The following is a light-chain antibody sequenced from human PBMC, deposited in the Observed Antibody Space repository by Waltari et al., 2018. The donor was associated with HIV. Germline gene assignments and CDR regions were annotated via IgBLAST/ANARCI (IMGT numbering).Light chain of an antibody. CDR1: SSNIGAGHD. CDR3: QSFDSSLSNLVV. Sequence: QAVLTQPPSVSVAPGQRVTISCTGSSSNIGAGHDVHRYQQLPGTAPKLLISGDTHRPSGVPDRFSGSKSGTSASLAIAGLQTEDEAVFYCQSFDSSLSNLVVFGGGTKVTVL. J-gene: IGLJ2*01. V-gene: IGLV1-40*01. CDR2: GDT.